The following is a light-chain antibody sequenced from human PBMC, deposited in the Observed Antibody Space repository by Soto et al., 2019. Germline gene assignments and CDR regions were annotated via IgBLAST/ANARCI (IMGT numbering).Light chain of an antibody. J-gene: IGKJ2*01. V-gene: IGKV1-27*01. CDR1: QGISNY. CDR3: QKYNSAPYT. CDR2: AAS. Sequence: DIQMTQSPSSLSAFVGDRVTITCRASQGISNYLAWYQQKPGKVPKLLIYAASTLQSGVPSRFSGSGSRTDFTLTISSWQPEDVATYYWQKYNSAPYTFGQGTKLEIK.